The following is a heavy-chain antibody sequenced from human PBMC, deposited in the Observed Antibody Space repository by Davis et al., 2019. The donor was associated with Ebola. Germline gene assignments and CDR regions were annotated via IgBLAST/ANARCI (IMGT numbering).Heavy chain of an antibody. D-gene: IGHD3-10*01. Sequence: PGGSLRLSCAASGFTFSNYAMHWVRQAPGKGLEWVSVIYSGGSTYYADSVKGRFTISRDNSKNTLYLQMNSLRAEDTAVYYCARDKYYYGSENYYTNYFDYWGQGTLVTVSS. CDR3: ARDKYYYGSENYYTNYFDY. J-gene: IGHJ4*02. V-gene: IGHV3-66*01. CDR2: IYSGGST. CDR1: GFTFSNYA.